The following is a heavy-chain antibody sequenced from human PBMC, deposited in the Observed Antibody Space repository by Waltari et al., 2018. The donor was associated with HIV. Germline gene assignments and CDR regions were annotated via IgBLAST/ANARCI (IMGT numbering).Heavy chain of an antibody. V-gene: IGHV3-23*01. CDR2: ITGSGTST. CDR1: FSSYA. J-gene: IGHJ4*02. Sequence: FSSYAMTWVRQAPGKGLEWVSTITGSGTSTYYADSVKGRFTISRDNSKKTLHLQMNSLRVEDTAIYYCAKVPSSRIVEWLLHFDYWGQGTLVTVSS. CDR3: AKVPSSRIVEWLLHFDY. D-gene: IGHD3-3*01.